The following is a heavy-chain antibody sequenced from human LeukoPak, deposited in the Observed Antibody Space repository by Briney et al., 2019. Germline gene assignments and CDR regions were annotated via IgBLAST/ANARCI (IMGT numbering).Heavy chain of an antibody. CDR1: GFTFDDYA. Sequence: GGSLRLSCAASGFTFDDYAMHWVRQAPGKGLEWVSGISWNSGSIGYADSVKGRFTISRDNAKNSLYLQMNSLRAEDTAVYYCARDGVATIYPGSYYGMDVWGQGTTVTVSS. D-gene: IGHD5-12*01. V-gene: IGHV3-9*01. CDR2: ISWNSGSI. J-gene: IGHJ6*02. CDR3: ARDGVATIYPGSYYGMDV.